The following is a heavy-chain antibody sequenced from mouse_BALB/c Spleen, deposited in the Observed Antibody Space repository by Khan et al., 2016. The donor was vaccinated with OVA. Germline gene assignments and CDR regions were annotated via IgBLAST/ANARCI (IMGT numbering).Heavy chain of an antibody. Sequence: VQLQQSGPELVKPGASVKMSCKAAGYTFTNYFIHWVKQKPGQGLEWIGYINPYNDGTNYNEKFKGKATLTADKSSSTAYMELSCLTSEDSAVYCCASEYGISCGFAYWGQGTLVTVSA. D-gene: IGHD1-1*01. CDR3: ASEYGISCGFAY. CDR1: GYTFTNYF. V-gene: IGHV1S136*01. J-gene: IGHJ3*01. CDR2: INPYNDGT.